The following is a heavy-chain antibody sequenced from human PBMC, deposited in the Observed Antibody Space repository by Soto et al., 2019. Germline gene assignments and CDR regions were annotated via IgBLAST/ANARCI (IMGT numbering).Heavy chain of an antibody. J-gene: IGHJ6*02. CDR1: GFTVSSNY. CDR3: AREYYDSSGYYRPYYYYGMDV. V-gene: IGHV3-53*01. Sequence: LRLSCAASGFTVSSNYMSWVRQAPGKGLEWVSVIYSGGSTYYADSVKGRFTISRDNSKNTLYLQMNSLRAEDTAVYYCAREYYDSSGYYRPYYYYGMDVWGQGTTVTVSS. CDR2: IYSGGST. D-gene: IGHD3-22*01.